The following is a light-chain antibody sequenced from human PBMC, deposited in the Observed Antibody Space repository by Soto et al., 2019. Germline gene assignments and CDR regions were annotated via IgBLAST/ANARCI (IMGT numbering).Light chain of an antibody. CDR1: QTINNY. J-gene: IGKJ1*01. Sequence: DLQMTQSPSSLSASVGDSVTITSRTSQTINNYLNWYQQKPGKAPKLLVYSASSLQSGVPSRFSGSGSGTNFTLSISDLQPEDFTTYYCQKSDSTPWTFGQGTKVEIK. CDR3: QKSDSTPWT. CDR2: SAS. V-gene: IGKV1-39*01.